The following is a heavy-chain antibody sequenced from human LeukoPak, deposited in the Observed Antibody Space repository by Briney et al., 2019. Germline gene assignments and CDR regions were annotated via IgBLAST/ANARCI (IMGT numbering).Heavy chain of an antibody. Sequence: ASVKVSCKASGYTFTSYGISWVRQAPGQGLEWMGWISAYNGNTNYAQKLQGRVTMTTDTSTSTAYMELRSLRSDDTAVYYCARVLSYTSYYYDSSGYYDYWGQGTLVTVSS. D-gene: IGHD3-22*01. CDR1: GYTFTSYG. V-gene: IGHV1-18*01. CDR2: ISAYNGNT. CDR3: ARVLSYTSYYYDSSGYYDY. J-gene: IGHJ4*02.